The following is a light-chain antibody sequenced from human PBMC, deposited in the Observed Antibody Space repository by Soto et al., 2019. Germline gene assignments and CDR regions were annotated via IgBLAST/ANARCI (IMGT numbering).Light chain of an antibody. CDR2: EVT. CDR1: RSDVGDYNY. CDR3: CSYAGSSTFV. J-gene: IGLJ2*01. V-gene: IGLV2-14*01. Sequence: QSALTQPASVSGSPGQSITISCTGTRSDVGDYNYVSWYQHHPGKAPKLMIYEVTNRPSEISNRFSGSKSGNTASLTISGLQAEDEADYYCCSYAGSSTFVLGGGTKLTVL.